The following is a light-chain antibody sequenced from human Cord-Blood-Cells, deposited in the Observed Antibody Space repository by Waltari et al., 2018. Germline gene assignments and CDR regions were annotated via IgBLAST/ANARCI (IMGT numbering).Light chain of an antibody. CDR3: SSYTSSSTLI. J-gene: IGLJ2*01. CDR1: TSDVGGHNS. Sequence: QSALTQPASVSGPPGQSITIACTGTTSDVGGHNSVSWYQQHPGKAPKRMIYDGSKRPSGVSNRFSGSKSVNTASLTISRLQAEDEADYYCSSYTSSSTLIFGGGTKLTVL. V-gene: IGLV2-14*01. CDR2: DGS.